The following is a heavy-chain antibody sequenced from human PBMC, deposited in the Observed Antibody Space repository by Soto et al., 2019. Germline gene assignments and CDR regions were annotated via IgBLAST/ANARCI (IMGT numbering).Heavy chain of an antibody. CDR2: VNPSGGHT. D-gene: IGHD2-21*02. CDR3: TRGGHVVVVTAAFDS. V-gene: IGHV1-46*01. Sequence: QVQLMQSGAEVKKPGASVKVSCKASGDTFTDYYIHWVRQAPGQGLEWMGTVNPSGGHTTYAQHFLGRVTMTRDPSTSTLDVVLTSLTSDDTAIYYWTRGGHVVVVTAAFDSWGQGTLVTVSS. CDR1: GDTFTDYY. J-gene: IGHJ5*01.